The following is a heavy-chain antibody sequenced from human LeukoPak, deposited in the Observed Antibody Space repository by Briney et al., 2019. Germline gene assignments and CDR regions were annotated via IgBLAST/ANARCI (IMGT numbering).Heavy chain of an antibody. CDR1: GFTFSDYA. Sequence: GGSLRLSCAASGFTFSDYAMGWVRQAPGKGLERVSIITDDGATTYYADSVKGRFTLSRGNSKNTLDLQMNSLRAEDTAIYHCAKDGAYTSGHMDVWGKGTTVTVSS. CDR2: ITDDGATT. D-gene: IGHD6-19*01. CDR3: AKDGAYTSGHMDV. V-gene: IGHV3-23*01. J-gene: IGHJ6*03.